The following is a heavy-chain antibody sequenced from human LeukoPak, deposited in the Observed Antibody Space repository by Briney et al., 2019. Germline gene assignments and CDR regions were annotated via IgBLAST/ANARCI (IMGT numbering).Heavy chain of an antibody. Sequence: ASVKVSCKVSGYTLTELSMHWVRQAPGKGLEWMGGFDPEDGETIYAQKFQGRVTMTEDTSTDTAYMELRSLRSDDTAVYFCARVSPNRRISYGYQNWFDPWGQGTLVSVSS. V-gene: IGHV1-24*01. D-gene: IGHD5-18*01. CDR2: FDPEDGET. CDR3: ARVSPNRRISYGYQNWFDP. CDR1: GYTLTELS. J-gene: IGHJ5*02.